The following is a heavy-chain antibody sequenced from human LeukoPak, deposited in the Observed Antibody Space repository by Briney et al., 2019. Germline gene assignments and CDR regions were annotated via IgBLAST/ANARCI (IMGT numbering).Heavy chain of an antibody. CDR3: ARRLPLYGMDV. CDR1: RFLFSSYE. CDR2: IGTGGGAI. D-gene: IGHD2-21*02. J-gene: IGHJ6*02. Sequence: GGSLRLSCAASRFLFSSYEMAWVRQAPGKGLGWVSKIGTGGGAIYYADSVKGRFAISRDDSKSSLYMQMNSLRAEDTAIYYCARRLPLYGMDVWGQGTTVTVSS. V-gene: IGHV3-48*03.